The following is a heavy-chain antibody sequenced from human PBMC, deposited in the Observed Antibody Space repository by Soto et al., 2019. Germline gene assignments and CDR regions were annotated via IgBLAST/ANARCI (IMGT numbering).Heavy chain of an antibody. V-gene: IGHV4-30-4*01. CDR3: ARALDDSSGYYGGLGY. J-gene: IGHJ4*02. Sequence: PSETLSLTCTVSGGSISSGDYYWSWIRQPPGKGLEWIGYIYYTGSTYYNPSLKSRLTISVDTSKNQLSLQLSSVTAADTAVYYCARALDDSSGYYGGLGYWGQGTLVTVS. D-gene: IGHD3-22*01. CDR2: IYYTGST. CDR1: GGSISSGDYY.